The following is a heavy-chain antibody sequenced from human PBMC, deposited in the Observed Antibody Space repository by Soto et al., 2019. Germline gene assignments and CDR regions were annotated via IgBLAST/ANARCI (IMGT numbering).Heavy chain of an antibody. CDR2: IHHSGAT. J-gene: IGHJ6*02. CDR3: ARDHDIFESLPRSPQFYHVMDV. Sequence: SETLSLTFSVSGGSVRRFSYCWSWVWQPPGRRPEWIGYIHHSGATRYNPSLNDRVSISLDTSKNHLALRLNSVTAADTAVYYCARDHDIFESLPRSPQFYHVMDVCGQGITVTV. V-gene: IGHV4-61*03. D-gene: IGHD3-9*01. CDR1: GGSVRRFSYC.